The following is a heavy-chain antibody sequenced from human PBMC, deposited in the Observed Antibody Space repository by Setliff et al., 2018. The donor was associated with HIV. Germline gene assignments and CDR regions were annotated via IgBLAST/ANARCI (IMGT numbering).Heavy chain of an antibody. CDR2: ISGDNGNT. Sequence: ASVKVSCKASGYTFIRYDINWVRQATGQGLEWMGWISGDNGNTNAQKLQGRVTMTTDTSTSTAYMELRSLRSDDTAVYYCASAIVGLGYNFFSVDVWGKGTTVTVSS. D-gene: IGHD1-26*01. J-gene: IGHJ6*04. CDR3: ASAIVGLGYNFFSVDV. V-gene: IGHV1-18*01. CDR1: GYTFIRYD.